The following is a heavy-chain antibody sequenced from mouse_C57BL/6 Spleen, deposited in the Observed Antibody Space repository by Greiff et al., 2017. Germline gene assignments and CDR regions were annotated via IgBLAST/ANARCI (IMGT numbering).Heavy chain of an antibody. V-gene: IGHV1-64*01. D-gene: IGHD1-1*01. CDR3: ARTNSSRYWYFDV. Sequence: VQLQQPGAELVKPGASVKLSCKASGYTFTSYWMHWVKQRPGQGLEWIGMIRPNGGSTNYNEKFKSKATLTVDKSSSTAYMQLSSLTSEDAAVYYCARTNSSRYWYFDVWGTGTTVTVSS. J-gene: IGHJ1*03. CDR1: GYTFTSYW. CDR2: IRPNGGST.